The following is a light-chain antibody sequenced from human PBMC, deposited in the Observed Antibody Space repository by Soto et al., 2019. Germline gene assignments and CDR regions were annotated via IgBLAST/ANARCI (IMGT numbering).Light chain of an antibody. CDR1: QSVLYSSNNKNY. Sequence: DIVMTQSPDSLAVSLGERATINCKSSQSVLYSSNNKNYLAWYQQNPGQPPKLLIYWASTRESGVPDRFSGSGSGTDFTLTISSLQAGDVAVYYCQQDYSTPWTFGQGTKLEIK. J-gene: IGKJ2*01. V-gene: IGKV4-1*01. CDR2: WAS. CDR3: QQDYSTPWT.